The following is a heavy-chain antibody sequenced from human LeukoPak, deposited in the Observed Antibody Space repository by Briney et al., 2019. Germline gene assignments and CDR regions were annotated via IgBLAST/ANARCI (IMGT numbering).Heavy chain of an antibody. D-gene: IGHD2/OR15-2a*01. V-gene: IGHV3-11*01. CDR3: ASVAYFYHDLDY. Sequence: GGSLRLSCAASGFTFSDYYMSWIRQAPGKGLEWVSYIGSSGSTIYYADSVKGRFTISRDNAKNSLYLQMNSLRAEDTAVYYCASVAYFYHDLDYWGQGTLVTVSS. CDR2: IGSSGSTI. CDR1: GFTFSDYY. J-gene: IGHJ4*02.